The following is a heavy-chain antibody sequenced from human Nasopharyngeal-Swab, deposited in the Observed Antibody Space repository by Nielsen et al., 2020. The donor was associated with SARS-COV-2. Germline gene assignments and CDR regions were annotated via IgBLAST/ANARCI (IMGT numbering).Heavy chain of an antibody. D-gene: IGHD6-13*01. J-gene: IGHJ6*02. CDR3: ARGGSSWYIDYYGMDV. CDR2: IYYSGST. V-gene: IGHV4-39*07. CDR1: GGSISSSSYY. Sequence: SETLSLTCTVSGGSISSSSYYWGWIRQPPGKGLEWIGSIYYSGSTYYNPSLKSRVTISVDTSKNQLSLKLSSVTAADTDVYYCARGGSSWYIDYYGMDVWGQGTTVTVSS.